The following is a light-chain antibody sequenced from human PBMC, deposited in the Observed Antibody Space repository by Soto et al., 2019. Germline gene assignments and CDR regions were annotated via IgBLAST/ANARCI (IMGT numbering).Light chain of an antibody. CDR1: SSNIGAGYD. J-gene: IGLJ3*02. CDR2: TNS. V-gene: IGLV1-40*01. CDR3: QSYDSSLSALV. Sequence: QYVLTQPPSVSGAPGQGVTISCAGTSSNIGAGYDVHWYQQVPGTAPKLLIYTNSNRPSGVPDRFSGSKSGTSASLAITGLQASDEADYYGQSYDSSLSALVFGGGTKVTVL.